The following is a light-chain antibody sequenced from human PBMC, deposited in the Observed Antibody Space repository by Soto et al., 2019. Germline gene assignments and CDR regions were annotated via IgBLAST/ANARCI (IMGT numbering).Light chain of an antibody. V-gene: IGLV2-14*01. CDR2: EVS. J-gene: IGLJ3*02. CDR1: SSDVGGYNY. CDR3: SSYTTSNTWL. Sequence: QSALTQPASVSGSPGQSITISCTGTSSDVGGYNYVSWYQQHPRKAPKLMIYEVSDRPSGVSDRFSGSKSGNTASLTISGLQAEDEADYYCSSYTTSNTWLFGGGTKLTVL.